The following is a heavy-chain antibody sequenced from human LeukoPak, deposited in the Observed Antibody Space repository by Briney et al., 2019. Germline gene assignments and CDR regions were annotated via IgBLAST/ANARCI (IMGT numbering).Heavy chain of an antibody. CDR3: ARAPRKAWFDP. V-gene: IGHV4-59*01. Sequence: PSETLSLTCTVSGGATSSYYWSWIRQPPGKGLEWIGYLSYSGITNYNPSLKSRVTLSVDTSKKQFSLKLTSVTAADTAMYYCARAPRKAWFDPWGQGTLVTVSS. D-gene: IGHD1-14*01. CDR1: GGATSSYY. CDR2: LSYSGIT. J-gene: IGHJ5*02.